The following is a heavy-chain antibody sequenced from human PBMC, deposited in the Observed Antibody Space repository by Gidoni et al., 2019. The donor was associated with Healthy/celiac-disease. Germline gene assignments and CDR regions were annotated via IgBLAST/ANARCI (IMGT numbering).Heavy chain of an antibody. J-gene: IGHJ5*02. CDR3: ARTDTIFGVVIGFDP. CDR2: MNPNSGNT. CDR1: GYTFTSYD. D-gene: IGHD3-3*01. V-gene: IGHV1-8*01. Sequence: QVQLVQSGAEVKKPGAAVKVSCKAAGYTFTSYDINWVRQVTGQGLEWMGWMNPNSGNTGYAQKFHGRVTMTRNTSISTAYMELSSLRSEDTAVYYCARTDTIFGVVIGFDPWGQGTLVTVSS.